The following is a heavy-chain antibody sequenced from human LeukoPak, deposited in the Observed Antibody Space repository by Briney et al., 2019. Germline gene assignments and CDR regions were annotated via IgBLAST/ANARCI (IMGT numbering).Heavy chain of an antibody. V-gene: IGHV4-39*01. CDR1: GDSVTSGTFY. CDR2: VYYTGST. CDR3: ARHSGSGSLSRPFDP. J-gene: IGHJ5*02. D-gene: IGHD3-10*01. Sequence: SETLSLTCTVSGDSVTSGTFYWAWLRQPPGKGLEWIATVYYTGSTYYNPSLKSRVTISIDTSKNQFSLTLRSVVAPDTALYYCARHSGSGSLSRPFDPWGQGTLVTVS.